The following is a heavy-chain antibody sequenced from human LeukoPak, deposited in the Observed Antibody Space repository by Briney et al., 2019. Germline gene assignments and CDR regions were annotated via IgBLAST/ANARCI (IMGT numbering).Heavy chain of an antibody. J-gene: IGHJ4*02. Sequence: NTSETLSLTCTVSGGSISSYYWSWIRQPPGKGLEWIGYIYYSGSTNYNPSLESRVTISVDTSKNQFSLKLSSVTAADTAVYYCARGGGSSGWYLGPYYFDYWGQGTLVTVSS. CDR2: IYYSGST. V-gene: IGHV4-59*01. CDR1: GGSISSYY. CDR3: ARGGGSSGWYLGPYYFDY. D-gene: IGHD6-19*01.